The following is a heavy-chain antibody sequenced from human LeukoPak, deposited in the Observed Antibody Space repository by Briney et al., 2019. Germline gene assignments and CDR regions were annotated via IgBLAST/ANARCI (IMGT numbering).Heavy chain of an antibody. J-gene: IGHJ5*02. Sequence: PGGSLRLSCAASGFTFSSYGMHWVRQAPGKGLEWVAVIWYDGSNKYYADSVKGRFTISRDNSKNTLYLQMNSLRAEDTAVYYCANLGDCSSTSCYTTASRDWFDPWGQGTLVTVSS. D-gene: IGHD2-2*02. V-gene: IGHV3-30*02. CDR3: ANLGDCSSTSCYTTASRDWFDP. CDR1: GFTFSSYG. CDR2: IWYDGSNK.